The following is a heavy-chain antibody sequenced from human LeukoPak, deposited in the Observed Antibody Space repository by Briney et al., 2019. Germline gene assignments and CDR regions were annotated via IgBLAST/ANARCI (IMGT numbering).Heavy chain of an antibody. J-gene: IGHJ6*02. CDR1: GGTFSSYA. D-gene: IGHD2-21*02. V-gene: IGHV1-69*06. CDR2: IIPIFGTA. CDR3: ARDRGAYCGGDCYSPYYGMDV. Sequence: SVKVSCKASGGTFSSYAISWVRQAPGQGLEWMGGIIPIFGTANYAQRFQGRVTITADKSTSTAYMELSSLRSEDTAVYYCARDRGAYCGGDCYSPYYGMDVWGQGTTVTVSS.